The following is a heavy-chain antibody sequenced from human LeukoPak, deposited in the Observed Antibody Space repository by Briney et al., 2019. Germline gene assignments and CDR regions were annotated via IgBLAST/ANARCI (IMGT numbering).Heavy chain of an antibody. CDR1: GFTFSSYA. CDR3: AKDQGVPAAIGLDY. V-gene: IGHV3-23*01. J-gene: IGHJ4*02. Sequence: GGSLRLSCAASGFTFSSYAMRGVGQAPGKGREWVSAISGSGGSTYYADSVKGRFTISRDNSKNTLYLQMNSLRAEDTAVYYCAKDQGVPAAIGLDYWGQGTLVTVSS. CDR2: ISGSGGST. D-gene: IGHD2-2*01.